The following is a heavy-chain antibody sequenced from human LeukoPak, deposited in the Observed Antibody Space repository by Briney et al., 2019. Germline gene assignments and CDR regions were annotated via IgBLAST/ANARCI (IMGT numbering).Heavy chain of an antibody. CDR2: IYSDVRRI. V-gene: IGHV3-74*03. Sequence: GGSLRLSCAASGFTFSDYWMHWVRQAPGKGLEWVARIYSDVRRIKYADSVKGRFTISRDNAKNTLYLQMNALRVEDTAVYYCATSPVISRDWGQGTLVTVSS. D-gene: IGHD2-21*01. CDR1: GFTFSDYW. J-gene: IGHJ4*02. CDR3: ATSPVISRD.